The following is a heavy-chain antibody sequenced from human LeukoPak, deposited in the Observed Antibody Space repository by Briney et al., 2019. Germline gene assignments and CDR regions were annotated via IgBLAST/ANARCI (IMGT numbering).Heavy chain of an antibody. CDR1: GFTFSSYV. D-gene: IGHD1-26*01. CDR3: ARSFGVSGSYYAD. CDR2: ISYDGSNK. V-gene: IGHV3-30*04. J-gene: IGHJ4*02. Sequence: GGSLRLSCAASGFTFSSYVMHWVRQAPGKGLEWVAVISYDGSNKYYADSVKGRFTISRDNSKNTLYLQMNSLRAEDTAVYYCARSFGVSGSYYADWGQGTLVTVSS.